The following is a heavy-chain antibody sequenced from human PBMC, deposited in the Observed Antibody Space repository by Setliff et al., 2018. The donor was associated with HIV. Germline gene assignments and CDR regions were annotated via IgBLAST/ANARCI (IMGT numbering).Heavy chain of an antibody. J-gene: IGHJ5*02. V-gene: IGHV1-18*04. D-gene: IGHD2-2*01. CDR1: GYTFTGYY. CDR2: IGSYSGYT. CDR3: VRGHCNSDKCWYTWFDP. Sequence: ASVKVSCKTSGYTFTGYYVHWVRQAPGQGLEWMGWIGSYSGYTIYAQKFQDRLTMTTDTSTTTASMELRSLRSDDTAVYYCVRGHCNSDKCWYTWFDPWGQGTLVTVSS.